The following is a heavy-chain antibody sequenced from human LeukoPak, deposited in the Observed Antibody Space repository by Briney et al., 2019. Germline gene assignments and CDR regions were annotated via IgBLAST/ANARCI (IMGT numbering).Heavy chain of an antibody. J-gene: IGHJ6*03. D-gene: IGHD3-10*01. Sequence: SETLSLTCTVSGYSISSGYYWGWIRQPPGKGLEWIGSIYHSGSTYYNPSLKSRVTISVDTSKNQFSLKLSSVTAADTAVYCCARFVGSKRYYYYYYMDVWGKGTTVTVSS. CDR1: GYSISSGYY. CDR2: IYHSGST. CDR3: ARFVGSKRYYYYYYMDV. V-gene: IGHV4-38-2*02.